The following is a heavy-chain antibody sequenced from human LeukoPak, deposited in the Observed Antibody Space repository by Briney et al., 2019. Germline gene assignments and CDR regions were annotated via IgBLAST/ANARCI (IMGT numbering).Heavy chain of an antibody. V-gene: IGHV4-59*01. D-gene: IGHD3-10*01. Sequence: SETLSLTCTVSGGSISGYYWSCIRQPPGKRPEWIGYMYHTGSTDYNPSLKSRVLISLDTSNSQFSLRLSSVTPADTAVYYCARERGRITLRRGVIPDAFDIWGQGTMVTVSS. CDR2: MYHTGST. CDR3: ARERGRITLRRGVIPDAFDI. J-gene: IGHJ3*02. CDR1: GGSISGYY.